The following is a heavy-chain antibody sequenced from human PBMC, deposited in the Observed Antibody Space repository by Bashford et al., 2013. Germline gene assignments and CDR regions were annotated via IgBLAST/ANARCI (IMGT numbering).Heavy chain of an antibody. Sequence: QAPGKGLEWVAVISYDGSNKYYADSVKGRFTISRDNSKNTLYLQMNSLRAEDTAVYYCAKGRVWCSGGSCYLAYWGQGTLVTVSS. CDR3: AKGRVWCSGGSCYLAY. CDR2: ISYDGSNK. V-gene: IGHV3-30*18. J-gene: IGHJ4*02. D-gene: IGHD2-15*01.